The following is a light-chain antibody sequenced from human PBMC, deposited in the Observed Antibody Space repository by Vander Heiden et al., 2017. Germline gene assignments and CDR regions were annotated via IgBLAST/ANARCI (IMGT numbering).Light chain of an antibody. J-gene: IGLJ3*02. V-gene: IGLV2-14*01. Sequence: QSALTQPASVSGSPGPSITISCSGTSSDIGGYNYVSWYQQHPGKAPKLMIYDVSNRPSGVSNHFSVSKSGNTASLTISGLQAEDEADYYCSSYTSSSTWVFGGGTKLTVL. CDR2: DVS. CDR1: SSDIGGYNY. CDR3: SSYTSSSTWV.